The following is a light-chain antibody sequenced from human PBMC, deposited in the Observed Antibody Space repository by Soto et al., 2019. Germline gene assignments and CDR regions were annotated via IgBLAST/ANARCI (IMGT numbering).Light chain of an antibody. CDR2: AAS. J-gene: IGKJ4*01. Sequence: EIVMTQSPATLSVSPGERVTLFCRASQRVSSSLAWYQQKPGQAPRLLIYAASSRATGVPARFSGSGSGTEFTLTISSLQSEDFAVYYCQQYNNWVTFGGGTQVEIK. V-gene: IGKV3-15*01. CDR1: QRVSSS. CDR3: QQYNNWVT.